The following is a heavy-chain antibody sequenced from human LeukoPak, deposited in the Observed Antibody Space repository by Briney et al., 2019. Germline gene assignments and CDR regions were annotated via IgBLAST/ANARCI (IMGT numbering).Heavy chain of an antibody. CDR1: GGSFSGYF. J-gene: IGHJ4*02. D-gene: IGHD3-22*01. V-gene: IGHV4-34*01. Sequence: SETLSLTCVVYGGSFSGYFWSWIRQPPGKVLEWIGEITPSGSTNYSPSLKSRVSISIDTSKKKLSLRLTSVTAADSAVYYCASSFYYDSRDYWGQGTLVTVSS. CDR2: ITPSGST. CDR3: ASSFYYDSRDY.